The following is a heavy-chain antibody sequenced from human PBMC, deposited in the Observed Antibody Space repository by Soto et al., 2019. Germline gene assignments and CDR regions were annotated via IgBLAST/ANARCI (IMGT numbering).Heavy chain of an antibody. CDR3: AKDMGKRGYSYGYLNY. CDR1: GFTFDDYA. D-gene: IGHD5-18*01. V-gene: IGHV3-9*01. Sequence: EVQLVESGGGLVQPGRSLRLSCAASGFTFDDYAMHWVRQAPGKGLEWVSGISWNSGSIGYADSVKGRFTISRDNAKNSLYLQMNSLRAEDTALYYCAKDMGKRGYSYGYLNYWGQGTLVTVSS. J-gene: IGHJ4*02. CDR2: ISWNSGSI.